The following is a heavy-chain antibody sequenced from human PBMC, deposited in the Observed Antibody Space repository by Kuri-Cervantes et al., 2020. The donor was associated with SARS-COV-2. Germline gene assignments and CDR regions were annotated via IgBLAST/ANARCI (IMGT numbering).Heavy chain of an antibody. J-gene: IGHJ4*02. CDR2: IYPGDSDT. D-gene: IGHD3-22*01. CDR1: GYSFTSYW. CDR3: ARHVGDSSGYAIYHFDY. V-gene: IGHV5-51*01. Sequence: GESLKIFCKGSGYSFTSYWIGWVRQMPGKGLEWMGIIYPGDSDTRYSPSFQGQVTISADKSISTAYLQWSSLKASDTAMYYRARHVGDSSGYAIYHFDYWGQGTLVTVSS.